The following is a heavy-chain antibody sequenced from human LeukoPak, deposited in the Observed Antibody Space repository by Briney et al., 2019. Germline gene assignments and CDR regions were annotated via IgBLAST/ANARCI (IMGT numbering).Heavy chain of an antibody. Sequence: GGSLRLSCAASGFTFSSYAMHWVRQAPGKGLEWVAVISYDGRNKYYADSVKGRFTISRDNSKNTLYLQMNSLRAEDTAVYYCARGYYDSSGYYDEEALDYWGQGTLVTVSS. CDR3: ARGYYDSSGYYDEEALDY. CDR2: ISYDGRNK. CDR1: GFTFSSYA. V-gene: IGHV3-30*04. J-gene: IGHJ4*02. D-gene: IGHD3-22*01.